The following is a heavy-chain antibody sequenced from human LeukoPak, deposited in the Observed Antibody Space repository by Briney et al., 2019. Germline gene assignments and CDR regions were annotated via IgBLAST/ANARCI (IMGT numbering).Heavy chain of an antibody. CDR1: GFTVSSNY. CDR3: ARGTVTMVDY. J-gene: IGHJ4*02. CDR2: IYSGGST. Sequence: GGSLRLSCAASGFTVSSNYMSWVRQAPGRGLEWVSVIYSGGSTYYADSVKGRFTISRDNSKNTLFLQMNSLRAGDTAVYYCARGTVTMVDYWGQGTLGTVSS. V-gene: IGHV3-66*01. D-gene: IGHD3-10*01.